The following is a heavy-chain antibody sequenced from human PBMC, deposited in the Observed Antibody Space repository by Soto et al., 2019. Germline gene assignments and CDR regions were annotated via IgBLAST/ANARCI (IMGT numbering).Heavy chain of an antibody. V-gene: IGHV2-5*02. CDR2: IYWDGDH. D-gene: IGHD3-10*01. J-gene: IGHJ4*02. CDR1: GFSLSSNGVG. Sequence: QITLRESGTALVRPTQTLTLTCTFSGFSLSSNGVGVGWIRQPPGKALEWLALIYWDGDHRYSPSLKTRLTITKDTSKNQVVLTMTKLDPVDTATYYCAREMYYSTYFDSWGQGTLVTVSS. CDR3: AREMYYSTYFDS.